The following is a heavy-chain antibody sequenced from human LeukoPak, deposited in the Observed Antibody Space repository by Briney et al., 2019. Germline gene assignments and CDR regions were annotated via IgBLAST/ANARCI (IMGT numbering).Heavy chain of an antibody. D-gene: IGHD6-13*01. J-gene: IGHJ6*03. CDR2: MNPNSGNT. CDR3: ARAASWSPIGDSYYYMDV. CDR1: GYTFTSYS. Sequence: WASVKVSCKASGYTFTSYSISWVRQAPGQGLEWMGWMNPNSGNTGYAQKFQGRVTMTRDTSISTVYMELSGLRSEDTAVYYCARAASWSPIGDSYYYMDVWGKGTTVAISS. V-gene: IGHV1-8*01.